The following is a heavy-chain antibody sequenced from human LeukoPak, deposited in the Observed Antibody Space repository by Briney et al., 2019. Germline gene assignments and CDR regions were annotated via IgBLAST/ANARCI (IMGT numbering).Heavy chain of an antibody. V-gene: IGHV3-23*01. J-gene: IGHJ4*02. CDR2: ISGSGGST. D-gene: IGHD1-26*01. CDR1: GGSISSSN. CDR3: ASLQYSGSFDY. Sequence: PSETLSLTCAVSGGSISSSNWWSWVRQAPGKGLEWVSAISGSGGSTYYADSVKGRFTISRDNSKNTLYLQMNSLRAEDTAVYYCASLQYSGSFDYWGQGTLVTVSS.